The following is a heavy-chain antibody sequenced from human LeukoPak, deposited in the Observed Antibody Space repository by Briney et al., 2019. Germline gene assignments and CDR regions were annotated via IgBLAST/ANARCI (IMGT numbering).Heavy chain of an antibody. J-gene: IGHJ5*02. CDR2: FDPEDGET. D-gene: IGHD6-25*01. V-gene: IGHV1-24*01. Sequence: GASVKVSCKVSGYTLTELSMHWVRQAPGKGLEWMVGFDPEDGETIYAQNFQGRVTMTEDTSTDTAYMELNNLTSEDTAVYYCVRFAAGPDPYYPWGQGTLVTVSS. CDR1: GYTLTELS. CDR3: VRFAAGPDPYYP.